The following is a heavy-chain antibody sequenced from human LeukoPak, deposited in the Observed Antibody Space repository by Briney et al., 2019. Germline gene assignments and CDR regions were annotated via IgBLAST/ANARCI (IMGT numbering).Heavy chain of an antibody. D-gene: IGHD5-12*01. CDR3: ARDGDIVATIDFDY. J-gene: IGHJ4*02. Sequence: GGSLRLSCAASGFTFSSYWMSCVRQAPGKGLEGVANIKQDGSEKYYVDSVKGRFTISRDNAKNSLYLQMNSLRAEDTAVYYCARDGDIVATIDFDYWGQGTLVPVSS. CDR2: IKQDGSEK. V-gene: IGHV3-7*01. CDR1: GFTFSSYW.